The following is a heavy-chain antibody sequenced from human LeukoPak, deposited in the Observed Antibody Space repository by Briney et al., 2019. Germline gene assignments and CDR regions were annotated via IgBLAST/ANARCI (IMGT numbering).Heavy chain of an antibody. CDR3: ASIAAAGNE. J-gene: IGHJ4*02. D-gene: IGHD6-13*01. CDR1: GGPISRSTYY. CDR2: IYYSGST. Sequence: KSSGTLSLTCAVSGGPISRSTYYWGWIRQPPGKGLEWIGSIYYSGSTYYNPSLKSRVTISVDTSKNQFSLKLSSVTAADTAVYYCASIAAAGNEWGQGTLVTVSS. V-gene: IGHV4-39*01.